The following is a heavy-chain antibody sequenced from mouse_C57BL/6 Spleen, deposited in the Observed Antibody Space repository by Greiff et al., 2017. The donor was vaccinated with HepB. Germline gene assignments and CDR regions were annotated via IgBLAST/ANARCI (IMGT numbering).Heavy chain of an antibody. CDR2: IDPSDSYT. Sequence: QVQLQQPGAELVKPGASVKLSCKASGYTFTSYWMQWVKQRPGQGLEWIGEIDPSDSYTDYNQKFKGKATLTVDTSTSIAYMQLSSLTSEDSAVYYCARGGDRLGNYFDYWGQGITLTVSS. CDR3: ARGGDRLGNYFDY. V-gene: IGHV1-50*01. J-gene: IGHJ2*01. CDR1: GYTFTSYW.